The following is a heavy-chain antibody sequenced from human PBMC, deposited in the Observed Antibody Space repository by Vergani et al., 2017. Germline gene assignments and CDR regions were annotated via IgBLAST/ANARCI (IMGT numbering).Heavy chain of an antibody. Sequence: QVQLVQSGAEVKKPGASVKVSCKASGYTFTSYYMHWVRQAPGQGLEWMGIINPSGGSTSYAQKFQGRVTMTRDTSTSTVYMELSSLRSEDTAVYYCAREFLVEAHQIPGFDPWGQGTLVTVSS. CDR1: GYTFTSYY. D-gene: IGHD1-26*01. CDR2: INPSGGST. V-gene: IGHV1-46*01. CDR3: AREFLVEAHQIPGFDP. J-gene: IGHJ5*02.